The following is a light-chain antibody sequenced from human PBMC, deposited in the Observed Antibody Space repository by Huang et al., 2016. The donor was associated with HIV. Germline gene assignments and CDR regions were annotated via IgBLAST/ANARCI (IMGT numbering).Light chain of an antibody. V-gene: IGKV1-33*01. J-gene: IGKJ1*01. CDR2: DAS. CDR3: QQYGNLPPWT. Sequence: DIQMTQSPSSLSASVGDRVTIPCQASQDISNYLNWYPQKPGKAPKLLIYDASNLKTGVPSRFSGSGSGTNFTFTINSLQPEDIATYYCQQYGNLPPWTFGQGTKVEIK. CDR1: QDISNY.